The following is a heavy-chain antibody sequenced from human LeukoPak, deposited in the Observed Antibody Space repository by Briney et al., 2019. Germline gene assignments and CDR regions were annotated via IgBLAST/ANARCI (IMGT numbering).Heavy chain of an antibody. CDR2: ISYDGTNK. CDR3: ARLTGFSGFDY. Sequence: GTSLRLSCAASGFTFSGYAMHWVRQAPGKGLGWVAVISYDGTNKYSADSVKGRFTISRDNSKNTLYLQMNSLRAEDTAVYYCARLTGFSGFDYWGQGTLVTVSS. V-gene: IGHV3-30*01. D-gene: IGHD3-10*01. J-gene: IGHJ4*02. CDR1: GFTFSGYA.